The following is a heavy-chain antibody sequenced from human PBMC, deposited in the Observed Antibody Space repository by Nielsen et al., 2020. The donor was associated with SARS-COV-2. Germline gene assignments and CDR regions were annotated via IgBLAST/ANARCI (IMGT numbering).Heavy chain of an antibody. V-gene: IGHV4-59*08. D-gene: IGHD4-23*01. CDR2: IYYSGST. CDR3: ARYTVVTSKSGYYYYYMDV. J-gene: IGHJ6*03. CDR1: GGSISSYY. Sequence: SETLSLTCTVSGGSISSYYWSWIRQPPGKGLEWIGYIYYSGSTNYNPSLKSRVTISVDTSKNQFSLKLSSVTAADTAVYYRARYTVVTSKSGYYYYYMDVWGKGTTVTVSS.